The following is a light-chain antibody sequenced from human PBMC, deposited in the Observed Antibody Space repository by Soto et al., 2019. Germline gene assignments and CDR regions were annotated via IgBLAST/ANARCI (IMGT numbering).Light chain of an antibody. Sequence: QSVLTQPPSVSAAPGQKVTISCSGSSSNIGNNFVAWYQQLPGTAPKLLIYDTDNRPSGIPDRFSGSKSGTSATLGITGLQTGDEADYYCGTWDNSLSAVVFGGGTKLTVL. CDR1: SSNIGNNF. CDR3: GTWDNSLSAVV. V-gene: IGLV1-51*01. CDR2: DTD. J-gene: IGLJ2*01.